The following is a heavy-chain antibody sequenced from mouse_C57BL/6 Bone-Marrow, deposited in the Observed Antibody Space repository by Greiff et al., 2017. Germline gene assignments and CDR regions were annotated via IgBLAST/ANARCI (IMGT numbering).Heavy chain of an antibody. CDR1: GFTFSDYG. Sequence: EVQLVESGGGLVKPGGSLKLSCAASGFTFSDYGMHWVRQAPEKGLEWVAYISSGSSTIYYADTVKGRFTISRDNAKNTLFLQMTSLRSEDTAMYYCAREGTHYAMDYWGQGTSVTVSS. CDR2: ISSGSSTI. D-gene: IGHD3-3*01. J-gene: IGHJ4*01. CDR3: AREGTHYAMDY. V-gene: IGHV5-17*01.